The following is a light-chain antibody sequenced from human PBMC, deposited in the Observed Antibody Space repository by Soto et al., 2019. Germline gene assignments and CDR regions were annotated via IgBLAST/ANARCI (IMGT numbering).Light chain of an antibody. CDR1: RSDVGPYNY. CDR2: DVS. V-gene: IGLV2-14*03. CDR3: CSYSRITTYV. J-gene: IGLJ1*01. Sequence: QSLVTQPASLSGVSGQSVTISCGGTRSDVGPYNYVSWYHQHPGKATKLMIYDVSNRPSGVSDRFSGSKSGNTASLTISGLQAEDEADYYCCSYSRITTYVFGTGTKVTVL.